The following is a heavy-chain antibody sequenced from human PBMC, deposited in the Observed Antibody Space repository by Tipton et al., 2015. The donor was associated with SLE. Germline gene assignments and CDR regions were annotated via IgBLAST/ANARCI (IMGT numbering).Heavy chain of an antibody. J-gene: IGHJ4*02. CDR1: GGSISSSSYY. CDR3: ARGLAEEWLVPGY. D-gene: IGHD6-19*01. V-gene: IGHV4-39*07. Sequence: LRLSCTVSGGSISSSSYYWGWIRQPPGKGLEWIGSIYYSGSTYYNPSLKSRVTISVDTSKNQFSLKLSSVTAADAAVYYCARGLAEEWLVPGYWGQGTLVTVSS. CDR2: IYYSGST.